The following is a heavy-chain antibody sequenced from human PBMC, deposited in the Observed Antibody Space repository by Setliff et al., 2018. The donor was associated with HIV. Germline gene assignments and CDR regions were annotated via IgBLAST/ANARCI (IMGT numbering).Heavy chain of an antibody. D-gene: IGHD4-17*01. CDR3: AKLGRIYGENYYMDV. Sequence: GGSLRLSCVASGFTFSTFAMHWVRQAPGKGLEWVSFIRYDGSKTYYTDSVKGRFTIFRDNSKNTLYLQMNSLRAEDTAVFYCAKLGRIYGENYYMDVWGKGTTVTVSS. CDR2: IRYDGSKT. J-gene: IGHJ6*03. V-gene: IGHV3-30*02. CDR1: GFTFSTFA.